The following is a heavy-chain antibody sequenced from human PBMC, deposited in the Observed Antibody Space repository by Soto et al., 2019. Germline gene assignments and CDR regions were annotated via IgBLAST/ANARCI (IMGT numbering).Heavy chain of an antibody. J-gene: IGHJ6*02. CDR2: INSDGSST. CDR1: GFTFSSYW. V-gene: IGHV3-74*01. D-gene: IGHD2-15*01. CDR3: ARDPPSYCSGGSCYSAYYYYGMDV. Sequence: GGSLRLSCAASGFTFSSYWMHWVRQAPGKGLVWVSRINSDGSSTSYADSVKGRFTISRDSAKNTLYLQMNSLRAEDTAVYYCARDPPSYCSGGSCYSAYYYYGMDVWGQGTTVTVSS.